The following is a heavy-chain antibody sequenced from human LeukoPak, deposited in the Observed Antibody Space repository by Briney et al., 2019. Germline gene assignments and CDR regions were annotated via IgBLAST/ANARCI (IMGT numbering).Heavy chain of an antibody. CDR2: IYYSGST. CDR1: GGSISSGGYY. J-gene: IGHJ3*02. CDR3: ARARGYGSDDAFDI. Sequence: ILSLTCTVSGGSISSGGYYWSWIRQHPGKGLEWIGYIYYSGSTYYNPSLKSRVTISVDTSKNQFSLKLSSVTAADTAVYYCARARGYGSDDAFDIWGQGTMVTVSS. D-gene: IGHD3-10*01. V-gene: IGHV4-31*03.